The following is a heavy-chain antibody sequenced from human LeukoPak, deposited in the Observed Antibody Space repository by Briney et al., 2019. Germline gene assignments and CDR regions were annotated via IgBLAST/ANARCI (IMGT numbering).Heavy chain of an antibody. CDR1: GFTFSSYA. V-gene: IGHV3-30-3*01. J-gene: IGHJ4*02. CDR2: ISYDGSNK. D-gene: IGHD2-15*01. CDR3: AKGRVGYCSGGSCPHPLPFDY. Sequence: PGGSLRLSCAASGFTFSSYAMHWVRQAPGKGLEWVAVISYDGSNKYYADSVKGRFTISRDNSKNTLYLQMNSLRAEDTAVYYCAKGRVGYCSGGSCPHPLPFDYWGQGTLVTVSS.